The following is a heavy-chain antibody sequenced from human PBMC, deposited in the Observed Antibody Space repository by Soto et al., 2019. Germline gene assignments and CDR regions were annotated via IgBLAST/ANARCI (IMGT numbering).Heavy chain of an antibody. J-gene: IGHJ5*02. V-gene: IGHV3-30*18. CDR3: AKHLYDAGWYNYFDP. D-gene: IGHD6-19*01. CDR1: GFTFSTTG. Sequence: QVHLVESGGGVVQPGRSLRLSCAASGFTFSTTGMHWVRQAPGKGLEWVAMISHDGGEKFYTDSVKGRFTISRDTSKNTLYLQRDSLRPEDTAIYHCAKHLYDAGWYNYFDPWGQGTLVTVSS. CDR2: ISHDGGEK.